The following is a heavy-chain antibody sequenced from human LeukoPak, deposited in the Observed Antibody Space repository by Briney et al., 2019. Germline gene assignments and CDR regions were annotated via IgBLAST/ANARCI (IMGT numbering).Heavy chain of an antibody. V-gene: IGHV4-34*01. D-gene: IGHD6-25*01. CDR1: GGSISSYY. CDR2: GSESGGT. J-gene: IGHJ6*02. CDR3: ARGAAHGMDV. Sequence: PSETLSLTCTVSGGSISSYYWSWIRQPPGKGLEWIGEGSESGGTKFNPSLKSRVTISADTSKNQFSLKLNSVTAADTAVYYCARGAAHGMDVWGQGTTVTVSS.